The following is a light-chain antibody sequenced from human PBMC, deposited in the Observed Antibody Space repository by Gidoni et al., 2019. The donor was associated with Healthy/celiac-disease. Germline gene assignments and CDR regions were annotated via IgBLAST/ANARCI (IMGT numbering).Light chain of an antibody. Sequence: DIVMTQSPDSLAVSLGERATINCKSSQSVLYSSNNNNYLAWYQQKPGQPPKLLISWASTRESGVPDRFSGSGSGTDFTLTISSLQAEDVAVYYCQQYYISPYTFGQGTKLEIK. CDR2: WAS. J-gene: IGKJ2*01. CDR3: QQYYISPYT. V-gene: IGKV4-1*01. CDR1: QSVLYSSNNNNY.